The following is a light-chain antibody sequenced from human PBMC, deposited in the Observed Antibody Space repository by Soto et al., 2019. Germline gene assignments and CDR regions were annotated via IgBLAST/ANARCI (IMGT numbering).Light chain of an antibody. CDR1: QSVSSSY. CDR3: QQYGSP. J-gene: IGKJ1*01. V-gene: IGKV3-20*01. CDR2: GAS. Sequence: EIVLTQSPGTLSSSPGERATLSCRASQSVSSSYLAWYQQKPGQAPRLLIYGASSRATGIPDRFSGSGSGTDFTLTISRLEPEDFAVYYCQQYGSPFGQGTKVDIK.